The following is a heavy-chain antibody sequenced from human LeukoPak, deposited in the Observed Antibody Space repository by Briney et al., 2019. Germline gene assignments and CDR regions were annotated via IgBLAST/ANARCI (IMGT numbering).Heavy chain of an antibody. J-gene: IGHJ5*02. CDR1: DDSISSSSYH. V-gene: IGHV4-39*01. D-gene: IGHD2-15*01. CDR2: IYKSGTT. CDR3: ARSPDGYCSGGSCYSIWGNWFDP. Sequence: SETLSLTCTVSDDSISSSSYHWGWIRQPPGKGLEWIGSIYKSGTTYYNPSLKSRVTISVDTSKNQFSLRLSSVTAADTAVYYCARSPDGYCSGGSCYSIWGNWFDPWGQGTLVTVSS.